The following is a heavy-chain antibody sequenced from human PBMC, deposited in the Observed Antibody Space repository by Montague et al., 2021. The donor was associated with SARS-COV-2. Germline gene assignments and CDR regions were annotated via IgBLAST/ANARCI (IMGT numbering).Heavy chain of an antibody. J-gene: IGHJ4*02. D-gene: IGHD2-21*02. Sequence: SETLSLTCEVSGGSISSYCWSWIRQSQGKGMGWIGNGHYTGSSKYNPSLNTRVTVTLDTHKNHIPLKLSSGTAADTAVDYCASAQNTCFIADCGNFFEVWGPGAPVSVSS. CDR1: GGSISSYC. CDR3: ASAQNTCFIADCGNFFEV. V-gene: IGHV4-59*01. CDR2: GHYTGSS.